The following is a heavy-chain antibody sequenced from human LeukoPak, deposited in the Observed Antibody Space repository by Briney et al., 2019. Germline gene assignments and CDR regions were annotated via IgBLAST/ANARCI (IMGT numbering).Heavy chain of an antibody. D-gene: IGHD4-11*01. CDR3: ARGYSNYPLYMDV. V-gene: IGHV4-59*01. Sequence: PSETLSLTCTVSGGSISSYYWSWIRQPPGMGLEWIGYINYSGSTNYNPSLKSRVTISVDTSKTQFSLKLSSVTAADTAVYYCARGYSNYPLYMDVWGKGTTVTVSS. CDR1: GGSISSYY. CDR2: INYSGST. J-gene: IGHJ6*03.